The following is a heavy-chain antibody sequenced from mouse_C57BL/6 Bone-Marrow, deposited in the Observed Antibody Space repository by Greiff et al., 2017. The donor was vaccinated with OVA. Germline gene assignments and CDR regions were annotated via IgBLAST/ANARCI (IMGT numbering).Heavy chain of an antibody. CDR1: GYAFRSSW. Sequence: QVQLQQSGPELVKPGASVTISCKASGYAFRSSWMNWVKPRPGKGLEWIGRIYPGDGDTNYNGKFKGKATLTADKSSSTAYMQLGSLTSEDSAVYFCARHEDGYYASYFDYWGEGTTLTVSS. D-gene: IGHD2-3*01. CDR3: ARHEDGYYASYFDY. J-gene: IGHJ2*01. V-gene: IGHV1-82*01. CDR2: IYPGDGDT.